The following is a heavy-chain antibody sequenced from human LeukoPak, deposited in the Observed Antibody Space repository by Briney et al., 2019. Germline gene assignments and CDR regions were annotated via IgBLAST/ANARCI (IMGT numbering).Heavy chain of an antibody. CDR2: INHSGST. D-gene: IGHD2-15*01. CDR3: ARYIVVVVAATPGGVRNWFDP. V-gene: IGHV4-34*01. CDR1: GGSFSGYY. J-gene: IGHJ5*02. Sequence: PSETLSLTCAVYGGSFSGYYWSWIRQPPGKGLEWIGEINHSGSTNYNPSLKSRVTISVDTSKNQFSVKLSSVTAADTAVYYCARYIVVVVAATPGGVRNWFDPWGQGTLVTVSS.